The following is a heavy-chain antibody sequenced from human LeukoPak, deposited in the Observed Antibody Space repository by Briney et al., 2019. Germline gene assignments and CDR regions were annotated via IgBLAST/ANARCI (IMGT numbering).Heavy chain of an antibody. D-gene: IGHD7-27*01. V-gene: IGHV3-23*01. CDR2: IGGGGENT. CDR1: GLTVSSNY. Sequence: GGSLRLSCAASGLTVSSNYMSWVRQAPGKGLEWLSTIGGGGENTYYADSVRGRFTISRDNSKNTVYLQMKSLRAEDTAVYFCAKVLTGSQDNWGQGTLVTVSS. CDR3: AKVLTGSQDN. J-gene: IGHJ4*02.